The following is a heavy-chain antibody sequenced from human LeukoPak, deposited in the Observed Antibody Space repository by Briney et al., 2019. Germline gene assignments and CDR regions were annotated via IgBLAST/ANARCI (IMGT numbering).Heavy chain of an antibody. CDR3: ARDSGWYYYGMDV. CDR1: GGSISSYY. Sequence: SETLSLTCTVSGGSISSYYWSWIRQPPGKGLEWIGYIYYSGSTNYNPSLKSRVTISVDTSKSQFSLKLSSVTAADTAVYYCARDSGWYYYGMDVWGQGTTVTVSS. V-gene: IGHV4-59*12. D-gene: IGHD6-19*01. CDR2: IYYSGST. J-gene: IGHJ6*02.